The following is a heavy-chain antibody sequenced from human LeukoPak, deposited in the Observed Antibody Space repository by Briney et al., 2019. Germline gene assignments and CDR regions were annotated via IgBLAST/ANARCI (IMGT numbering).Heavy chain of an antibody. J-gene: IGHJ4*02. V-gene: IGHV1-18*01. CDR3: ARDPSNTSGWYIYFDY. CDR2: ISAYNGDT. D-gene: IGHD6-19*01. Sequence: GASVKVSCKASGFTFNNYGISRARQGPGQGLERMGWISAYNGDTHYEQKFQGRVTLTTDTSTRTAYMELRSLRSDDTAMYYCARDPSNTSGWYIYFDYWGQGTLVTVSP. CDR1: GFTFNNYG.